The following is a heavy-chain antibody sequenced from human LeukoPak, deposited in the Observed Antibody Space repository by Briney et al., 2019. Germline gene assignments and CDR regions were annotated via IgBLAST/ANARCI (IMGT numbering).Heavy chain of an antibody. Sequence: GASVKVSCKASGYTFSNYGISWVRQAPGQGLEWMGWISSYNDNTNYAQKLQGRVTMTTDTSTSTAYMELRSLRSDDTAVYYCARDGVVVPAVPGGAVAGRAFDIWGQGTMVTVSS. CDR1: GYTFSNYG. D-gene: IGHD2-2*01. J-gene: IGHJ3*02. CDR3: ARDGVVVPAVPGGAVAGRAFDI. V-gene: IGHV1-18*01. CDR2: ISSYNDNT.